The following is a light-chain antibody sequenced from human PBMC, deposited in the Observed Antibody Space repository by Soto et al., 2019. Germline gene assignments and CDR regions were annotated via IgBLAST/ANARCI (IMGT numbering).Light chain of an antibody. V-gene: IGKV1-39*01. CDR1: QSISKF. Sequence: DIQMTQSPPSLSASVGDRVTITCRASQSISKFLNWYQQKPGKAPKLLISVAYTLQSGVPSRFSGGGYGTDFTLTISSLQPEDFATYYCQQSYSTPETFGQGTKVDNK. CDR3: QQSYSTPET. CDR2: VAY. J-gene: IGKJ1*01.